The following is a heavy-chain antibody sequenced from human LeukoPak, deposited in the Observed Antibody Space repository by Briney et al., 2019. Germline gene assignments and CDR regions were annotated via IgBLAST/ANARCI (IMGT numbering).Heavy chain of an antibody. CDR1: GVSFRGYY. Sequence: SETLSLTCAVYGVSFRGYYWSWIRQPPGKGLEWIGEINHSGSTNYNPSLKNRVTISVATSKNQFSLKLSSVTAADTAVYSCASARELPSLDPTGDYWGQGTLVTVSS. J-gene: IGHJ4*02. CDR3: ASARELPSLDPTGDY. V-gene: IGHV4-34*01. D-gene: IGHD1-26*01. CDR2: INHSGST.